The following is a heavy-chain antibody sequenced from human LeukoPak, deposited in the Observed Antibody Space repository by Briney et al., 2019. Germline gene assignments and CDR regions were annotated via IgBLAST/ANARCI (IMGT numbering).Heavy chain of an antibody. CDR1: GYSFTSYW. V-gene: IGHV5-51*01. CDR3: ARRSYYDSSGFYYFDY. Sequence: GESLKISCKGSGYSFTSYWIGWVRQMPGKGPEWMGIIHPGDSDTRYSPSFQGQVTISADKSISTAYLQWSSLKASDTAMYYCARRSYYDSSGFYYFDYWGQGTLVTVSS. J-gene: IGHJ4*02. D-gene: IGHD3-22*01. CDR2: IHPGDSDT.